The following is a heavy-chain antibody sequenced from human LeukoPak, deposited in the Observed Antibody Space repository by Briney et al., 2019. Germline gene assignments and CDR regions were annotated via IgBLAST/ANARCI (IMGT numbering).Heavy chain of an antibody. Sequence: GGSLRLSCAASGFTFSTYAMSWVSQAPGKGREWVSLIISSGSTIYYADSVKGRFTISRDNAKKSLYLQMNSLRAEDTAVYYCARDLSLTGYNSFDYWGQGTLVTVSS. J-gene: IGHJ4*02. CDR1: GFTFSTYA. D-gene: IGHD3-9*01. CDR2: IISSGSTI. V-gene: IGHV3-11*01. CDR3: ARDLSLTGYNSFDY.